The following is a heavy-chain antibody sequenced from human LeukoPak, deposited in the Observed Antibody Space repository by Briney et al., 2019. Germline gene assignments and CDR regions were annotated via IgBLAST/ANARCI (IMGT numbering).Heavy chain of an antibody. D-gene: IGHD5-12*01. Sequence: ASVKVSCKASGGTFSSYAISWVRQAPGQGLEWMGGIIPIFGTANYAQKFQGRVTITTDESTSTAYMELSSLRSEDTAVYYCARYGWLRFLGSFDPWGQGTLVTVSS. V-gene: IGHV1-69*05. J-gene: IGHJ5*02. CDR3: ARYGWLRFLGSFDP. CDR1: GGTFSSYA. CDR2: IIPIFGTA.